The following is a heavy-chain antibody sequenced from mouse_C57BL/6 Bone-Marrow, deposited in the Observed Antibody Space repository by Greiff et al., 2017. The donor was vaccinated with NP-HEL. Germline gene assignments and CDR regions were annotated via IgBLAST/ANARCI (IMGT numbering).Heavy chain of an antibody. CDR2: IYPGDGDT. V-gene: IGHV1-80*01. J-gene: IGHJ3*01. D-gene: IGHD1-1*01. CDR3: AREFYYYGSSWFAY. Sequence: VQLQQSGAELVKPGASVKISCKASGYAFSSYWMNWVKQRPGKGLEWIGQIYPGDGDTNYNGKFKGKATLTADKSSSTAYMQLSSLTSEDSAVYFCAREFYYYGSSWFAYWGQGTLVTVSA. CDR1: GYAFSSYW.